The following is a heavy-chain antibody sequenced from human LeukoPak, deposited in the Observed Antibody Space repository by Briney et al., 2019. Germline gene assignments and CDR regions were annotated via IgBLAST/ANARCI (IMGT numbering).Heavy chain of an antibody. CDR1: GFTFSSYA. V-gene: IGHV3-23*01. J-gene: IGHJ4*02. D-gene: IGHD5-24*01. CDR2: ISGSGDNT. CDR3: AKDHVRDCFDY. Sequence: GGSLRLSCAASGFTFSSYAMSWVRQVPGKGLEWVSVISGSGDNTYYADSVRGRFTISRDNSKNMLYLQMNSLRAEDTAVYYCAKDHVRDCFDYWGQGTLVTVSS.